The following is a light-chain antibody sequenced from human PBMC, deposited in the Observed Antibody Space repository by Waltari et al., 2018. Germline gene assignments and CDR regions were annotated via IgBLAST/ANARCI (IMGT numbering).Light chain of an antibody. CDR1: QSLLYSNGYNY. Sequence: DIVMTQSPLSLPVTPGEPASISCRSSQSLLYSNGYNYLDWYVQKTGQSPQLLIYLGSNRASGVPDRFSGSGSGTDVTLTISRVEAEDVGVYYCMQGLQGPPTFGQGTRLEIK. CDR3: MQGLQGPPT. J-gene: IGKJ5*01. CDR2: LGS. V-gene: IGKV2-28*01.